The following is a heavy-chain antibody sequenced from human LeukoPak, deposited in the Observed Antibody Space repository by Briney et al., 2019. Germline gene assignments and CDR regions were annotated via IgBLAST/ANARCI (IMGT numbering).Heavy chain of an antibody. D-gene: IGHD3-3*01. Sequence: SETLSLTCTVSGGSISSYYWSWIRQPPGKGLEWIGYIYYSGSTNYNPSLKSRVTISVDTSKNQFSLKLSSVTAADTAVYYCARDASIFGPSYYFDFWGQGTLVTVSS. V-gene: IGHV4-59*01. CDR1: GGSISSYY. J-gene: IGHJ4*02. CDR3: ARDASIFGPSYYFDF. CDR2: IYYSGST.